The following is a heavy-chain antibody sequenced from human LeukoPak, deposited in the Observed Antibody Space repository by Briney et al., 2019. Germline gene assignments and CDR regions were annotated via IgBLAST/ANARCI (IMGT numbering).Heavy chain of an antibody. CDR2: IYSGGST. D-gene: IGHD3-22*01. CDR3: AREGSNRPYYYGSSYYFDY. Sequence: GGSLRLSCVASGFTVSSNYMSWVRQAPGKGLEWVSVIYSGGSTYYADSVKGRFTISRDNSKNTLYLQMNSLRAEDTAVYYCAREGSNRPYYYGSSYYFDYWGQGTLVTVSS. CDR1: GFTVSSNY. J-gene: IGHJ4*02. V-gene: IGHV3-66*01.